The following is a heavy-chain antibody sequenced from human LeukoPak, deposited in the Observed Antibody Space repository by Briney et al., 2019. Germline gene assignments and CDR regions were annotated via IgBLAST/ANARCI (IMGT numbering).Heavy chain of an antibody. J-gene: IGHJ4*02. CDR3: ASFSGGDSY. CDR2: IDGGGSDT. CDR1: GFTFRRSW. D-gene: IGHD2-21*01. V-gene: IGHV3-74*01. Sequence: PGGSLRLSCAASGFTFRRSWMHWVRQVPGKGLVWVSRIDGGGSDTTYADSVKGRFTISRDNAKSTLYLQMNSLRAEDTAVYYCASFSGGDSYWGQAIPVTVSS.